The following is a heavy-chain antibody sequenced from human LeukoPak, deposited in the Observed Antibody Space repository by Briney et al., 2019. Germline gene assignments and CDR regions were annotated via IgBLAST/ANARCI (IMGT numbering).Heavy chain of an antibody. CDR2: IYPADSDT. CDR3: ARVLDVDTAVFHYYFDF. Sequence: GESLQISCQGSGYSFNTYWVGWVRQVPGKGLEWMGIIYPADSDTRYSPSFQGQVTISADKSINTAYLQWRTLKASDSAIYYCARVLDVDTAVFHYYFDFWGQGTLVTVSS. CDR1: GYSFNTYW. J-gene: IGHJ4*02. V-gene: IGHV5-51*01. D-gene: IGHD5-18*01.